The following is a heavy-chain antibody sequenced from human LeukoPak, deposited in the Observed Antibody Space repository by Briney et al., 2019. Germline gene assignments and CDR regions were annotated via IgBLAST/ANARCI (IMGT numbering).Heavy chain of an antibody. V-gene: IGHV1-8*01. D-gene: IGHD6-13*01. J-gene: IGHJ4*02. CDR2: MNPKSGNT. CDR3: ARIAAPGNRRLNF. CDR1: GYTFTTYD. Sequence: ASVKVSCKASGYTFTTYDINWVRQAAGQGLEWMGWMNPKSGNTGNAQKFQGRVTMTRNTSISTAYMELTSLTSEDTAVYFCARIAAPGNRRLNFWGQGTLVTVSS.